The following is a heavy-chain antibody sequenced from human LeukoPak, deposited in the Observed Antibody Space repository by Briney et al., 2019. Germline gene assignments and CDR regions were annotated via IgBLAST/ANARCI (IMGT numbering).Heavy chain of an antibody. CDR2: IYDDNT. CDR1: GFTFSSYG. V-gene: IGHV3-23*01. J-gene: IGHJ4*02. CDR3: AARKVRGVWFYLDY. Sequence: GGSLRLPCAASGFTFSSYGMHWVRQAPGKGLEWVSTIYDDNTYYADSVKGRFAISTDNSKNTLYLQMNSLRVEDTAVYFCAARKVRGVWFYLDYWGQGTLVTVSS. D-gene: IGHD3-10*01.